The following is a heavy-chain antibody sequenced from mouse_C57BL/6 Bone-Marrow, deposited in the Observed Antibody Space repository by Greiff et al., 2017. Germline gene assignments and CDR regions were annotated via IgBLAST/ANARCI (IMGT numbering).Heavy chain of an antibody. J-gene: IGHJ1*03. V-gene: IGHV14-3*01. CDR2: IDPANGNT. CDR1: GFNIKNTY. D-gene: IGHD2-1*01. Sequence: VQLQQPVAELVRPGASVKLSCTASGFNIKNTYMHWVKQRPEQGLEWIGRIDPANGNTKYAQKFQVKATITSDTSSNTASLQLRRLTSEDTALYYCARSVLRWYWYFDVWGTGTTVTVSS. CDR3: ARSVLRWYWYFDV.